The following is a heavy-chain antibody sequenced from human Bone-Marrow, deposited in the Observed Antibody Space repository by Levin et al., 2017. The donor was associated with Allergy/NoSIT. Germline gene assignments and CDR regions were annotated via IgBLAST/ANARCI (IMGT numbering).Heavy chain of an antibody. J-gene: IGHJ4*02. V-gene: IGHV4-31*03. CDR3: ARAPDSIMIVGTLET. CDR1: GGSISSGGYY. Sequence: PSETLSLTCTVSGGSISSGGYYWSWIRQHPGKGLEWIGYIYYSGSTYYNPSLKSRVTISVDTSKNQFSLKLSSVTAADTAVYYCARAPDSIMIVGTLETWGQGTLVTVSS. CDR2: IYYSGST. D-gene: IGHD3-22*01.